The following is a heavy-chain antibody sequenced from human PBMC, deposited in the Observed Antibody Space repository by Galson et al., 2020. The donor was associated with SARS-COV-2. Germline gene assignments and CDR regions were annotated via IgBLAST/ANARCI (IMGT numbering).Heavy chain of an antibody. V-gene: IGHV4-59*01. J-gene: IGHJ2*01. D-gene: IGHD4-4*01. CDR1: GAYITAYS. Sequence: ASETLSLTCSVSGAYITAYSWSWLRQPPGSGLEWIGSIFYSGSTNYRPSLKRRVTISIDTSQNHFSLRLTSVAAADTAVYYCARGPSYSGHTLYWYFDLWGRGSLVPVSS. CDR2: IFYSGST. CDR3: ARGPSYSGHTLYWYFDL.